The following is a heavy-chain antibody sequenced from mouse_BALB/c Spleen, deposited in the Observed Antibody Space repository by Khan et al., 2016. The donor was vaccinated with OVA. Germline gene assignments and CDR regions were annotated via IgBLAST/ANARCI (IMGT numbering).Heavy chain of an antibody. Sequence: QVQLKESGPGLVAPSQSLSITCTVSGFSLTNFGVHWVRQPPGKGLAWLVLIWSDGTTTYNSALKSRLSTSKDTSKSQVFLKMNSLQTDDTAMYYCARNSYPYAMDYWGQGTSVTVSS. V-gene: IGHV2-6*02. J-gene: IGHJ4*01. CDR3: ARNSYPYAMDY. CDR1: GFSLTNFG. CDR2: IWSDGTT.